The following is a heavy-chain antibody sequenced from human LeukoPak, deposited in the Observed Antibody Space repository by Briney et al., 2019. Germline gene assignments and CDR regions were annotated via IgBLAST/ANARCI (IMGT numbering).Heavy chain of an antibody. J-gene: IGHJ4*02. CDR2: IYYSGST. D-gene: IGHD4-11*01. V-gene: IGHV4-39*01. CDR1: GGSISSSRYS. Sequence: SETLSLTCTVSGGSISSSRYSWGWIRQPPGKGLEWIGSIYYSGSTYYNPSLKSRVTISVDTSKNQFSLKLSSVTAADTAVYYCARLGYSNYFGLFDYWGQGTLVTVSS. CDR3: ARLGYSNYFGLFDY.